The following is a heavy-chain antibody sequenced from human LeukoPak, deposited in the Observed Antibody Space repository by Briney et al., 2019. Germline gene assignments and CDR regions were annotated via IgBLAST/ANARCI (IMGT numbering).Heavy chain of an antibody. V-gene: IGHV3-53*01. CDR2: FYSGGNT. CDR1: GFTVSTNY. Sequence: GGSLRLSCVVSGFTVSTNYMSWVRQAPGKGLEWVSVFYSGGNTYYADSMKGRFAISRDTSKNTLYLQMDSLRAEDTAVYFCARGGGAYCGDDCRRTFDYWGQGTLVTVSS. CDR3: ARGGGAYCGDDCRRTFDY. D-gene: IGHD2-21*02. J-gene: IGHJ4*02.